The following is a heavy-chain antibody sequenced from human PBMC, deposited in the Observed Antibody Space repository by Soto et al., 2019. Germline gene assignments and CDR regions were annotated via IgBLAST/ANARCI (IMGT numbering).Heavy chain of an antibody. V-gene: IGHV1-69*02. CDR2: IIPILGIA. CDR1: GGTFSSYT. CDR3: AGGGVRGVITRTRDYYGMDV. J-gene: IGHJ6*02. Sequence: SVKVSCKASGGTFSSYTISWVRQAPGQGLEWMGRIIPILGIANYAQKFQGRVTITADKSISTAYLQWSSLKASDTAMYYCAGGGVRGVITRTRDYYGMDVWGQGTTVTVS. D-gene: IGHD3-10*01.